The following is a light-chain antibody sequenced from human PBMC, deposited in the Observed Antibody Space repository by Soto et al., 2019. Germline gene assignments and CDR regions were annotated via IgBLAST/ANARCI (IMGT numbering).Light chain of an antibody. Sequence: IVLTQSPGTLSLSPGERATLSCRASQDVDSNFLAWYQQRPGQAPRLLIYGSSRRATGIPDRFSGSVSGTHFTLTLSRVGPEDIAVYFCHQYYSSITFGGGTKVEVK. J-gene: IGKJ4*01. CDR1: QDVDSNF. V-gene: IGKV3-20*01. CDR3: HQYYSSIT. CDR2: GSS.